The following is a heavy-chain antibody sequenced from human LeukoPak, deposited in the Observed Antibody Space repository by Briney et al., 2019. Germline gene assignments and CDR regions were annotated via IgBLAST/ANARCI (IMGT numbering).Heavy chain of an antibody. Sequence: GGSLRLSCAASGFSVSSNYMNWVRKAPGKGLEWVSVIYSGGSTYYADSVKGRFTISRDNSKNTLYLQMNSLRAEDTAVYYCARVREMATKRFDPWGQGTLVTVSS. CDR2: IYSGGST. CDR3: ARVREMATKRFDP. D-gene: IGHD5-24*01. V-gene: IGHV3-53*01. CDR1: GFSVSSNY. J-gene: IGHJ5*02.